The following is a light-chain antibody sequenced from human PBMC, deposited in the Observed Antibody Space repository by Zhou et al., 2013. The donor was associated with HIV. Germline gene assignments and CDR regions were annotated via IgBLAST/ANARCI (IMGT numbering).Light chain of an antibody. Sequence: DIQMTQSPSTLSASVGDRVTITCRASQSVGNWLAWYQQKSGKAPKLLIYKASNLETGVPSRFSGSGSATEFTLTISSLQPDDFATYYCQHYDSFPLTFGQGTKV. CDR2: KAS. J-gene: IGKJ1*01. V-gene: IGKV1-5*03. CDR3: QHYDSFPLT. CDR1: QSVGNW.